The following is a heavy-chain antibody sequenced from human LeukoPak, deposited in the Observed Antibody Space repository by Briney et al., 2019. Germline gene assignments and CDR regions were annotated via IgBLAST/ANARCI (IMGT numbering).Heavy chain of an antibody. Sequence: GGSLRLSCAVSGFTFSNYWMHWVRQAPGKGLVWVSRINSDGSTTNYADSVKGRFTISRDNAKNTLFLQMNGLRVEDTAVYYCARDRNYYGSGSYSYWGQGTLVTVSS. CDR1: GFTFSNYW. D-gene: IGHD3-10*01. J-gene: IGHJ4*02. CDR2: INSDGSTT. CDR3: ARDRNYYGSGSYSY. V-gene: IGHV3-74*01.